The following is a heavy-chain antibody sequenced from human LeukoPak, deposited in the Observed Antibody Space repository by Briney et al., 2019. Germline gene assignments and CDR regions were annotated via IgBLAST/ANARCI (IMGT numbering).Heavy chain of an antibody. D-gene: IGHD3-3*01. CDR2: IYYSGST. J-gene: IGHJ4*02. CDR1: GGSISSSSYY. V-gene: IGHV4-31*03. CDR3: ARGTVTSTIFGVVTAGGETNYFDY. Sequence: PSETLSLTCTVSGGSISSSSYYWSWIRQHPGKGLEWIGYIYYSGSTYYNPSLKSRVTISVDTSKNQFSLKLSSVTAADTAVYYWARGTVTSTIFGVVTAGGETNYFDYGGQGTLVTVSS.